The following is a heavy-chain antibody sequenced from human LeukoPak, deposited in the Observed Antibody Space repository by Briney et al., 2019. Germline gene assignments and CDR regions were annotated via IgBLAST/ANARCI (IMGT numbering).Heavy chain of an antibody. Sequence: PSETLSLTCTVSGGSVSSGSYYWSWIRQPPGKGLEWIGYIYYSGSTNYNPSLKSRVTISVDTSKNQFSLKLSSVTAADTAVYYCARTLRTHRLYSYGYSDAFDIWGQGTMVTVSS. CDR3: ARTLRTHRLYSYGYSDAFDI. D-gene: IGHD5-18*01. CDR2: IYYSGST. J-gene: IGHJ3*02. CDR1: GGSVSSGSYY. V-gene: IGHV4-61*01.